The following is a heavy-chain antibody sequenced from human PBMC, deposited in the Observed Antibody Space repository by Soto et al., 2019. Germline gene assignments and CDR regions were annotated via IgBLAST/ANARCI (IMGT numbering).Heavy chain of an antibody. V-gene: IGHV3-23*01. D-gene: IGHD6-19*01. CDR1: GFTFVNYA. Sequence: EVQLLESGGGLVQPGGSLRLSCAASGFTFVNYAMNWVRQAPGKGLEWVATLSGSGTSTYYADSVKGRFTISRDNSRNKLYLKMNSLRAEDTAVYYCAKGTSNGGWFNPFDYWGQGTLVTVSS. CDR2: LSGSGTST. CDR3: AKGTSNGGWFNPFDY. J-gene: IGHJ4*02.